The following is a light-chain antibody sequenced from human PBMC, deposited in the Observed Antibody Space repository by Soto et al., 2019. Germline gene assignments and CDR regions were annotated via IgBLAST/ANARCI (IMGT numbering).Light chain of an antibody. Sequence: EVVLTQSPATLSFCPPAGAHLXCRTSQSVSNFLAWYQQKPGQAPRLLIYDASNRATGIPARFSGSGSGTDFTLTIRSLEPEDFAIYYCQQRANWPLTTFGHGTRLEI. J-gene: IGKJ5*01. CDR2: DAS. CDR1: QSVSNF. CDR3: QQRANWPLTT. V-gene: IGKV3-11*01.